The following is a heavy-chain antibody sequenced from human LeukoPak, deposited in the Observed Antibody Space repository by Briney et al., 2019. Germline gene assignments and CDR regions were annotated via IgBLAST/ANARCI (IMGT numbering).Heavy chain of an antibody. CDR1: GFTFSSYA. V-gene: IGHV3-23*01. Sequence: PGGSLRLSCAASGFTFSSYAMSWVRQAPGKGLEWVSAISGSGGSTYYADSVKGRFTISRDNSKNTLYLQMNSLRAEDTAVYYCAKGEVEYCSSTSCYPDWYFDLWGRGTLVTVSS. J-gene: IGHJ2*01. D-gene: IGHD2-2*01. CDR3: AKGEVEYCSSTSCYPDWYFDL. CDR2: ISGSGGST.